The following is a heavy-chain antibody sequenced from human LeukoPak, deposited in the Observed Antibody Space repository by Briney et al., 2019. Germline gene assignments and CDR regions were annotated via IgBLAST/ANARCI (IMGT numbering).Heavy chain of an antibody. CDR1: GYTFTFYY. J-gene: IGHJ6*03. D-gene: IGHD2-2*01. V-gene: IGHV1-2*02. CDR2: INPNSGGT. CDR3: ARRQVVPAAPLNYYYMDV. Sequence: GASVKVSCKASGYTFTFYYMHWVRQAPGQGLEWMGWINPNSGGTNYAQKFQGRVTMTRDTSISTAYMELSRLRSDDTAVYYCARRQVVPAAPLNYYYMDVWGKGTTVTVSS.